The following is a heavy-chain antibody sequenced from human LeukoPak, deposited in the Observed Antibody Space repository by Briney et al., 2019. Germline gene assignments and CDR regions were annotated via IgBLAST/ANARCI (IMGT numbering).Heavy chain of an antibody. D-gene: IGHD6-13*01. CDR2: ISYDGSNK. Sequence: GRSLRLSCAAFGFTFSSYGMHWVRQAPGKGLEWVAVISYDGSNKYYADSVKGRFTISRDNSKNTLYLQMNSLRAEDTAVYYCAKSFPAAGTFGDYWGQGTLVTVSS. CDR3: AKSFPAAGTFGDY. CDR1: GFTFSSYG. V-gene: IGHV3-30*18. J-gene: IGHJ4*02.